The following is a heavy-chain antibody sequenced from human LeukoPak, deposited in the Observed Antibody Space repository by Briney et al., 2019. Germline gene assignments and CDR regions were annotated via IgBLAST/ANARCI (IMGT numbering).Heavy chain of an antibody. Sequence: SVKVSCKASGGTLSSYAISWVRQAPGQGLEWMGGIIPIFGTANYAQKFQGRVTITADESTSTAYMELSSLRSEDTAVYYCARGEARWLQSNWFDPWGQGTLVTVSS. CDR1: GGTLSSYA. D-gene: IGHD5-24*01. CDR3: ARGEARWLQSNWFDP. V-gene: IGHV1-69*13. J-gene: IGHJ5*02. CDR2: IIPIFGTA.